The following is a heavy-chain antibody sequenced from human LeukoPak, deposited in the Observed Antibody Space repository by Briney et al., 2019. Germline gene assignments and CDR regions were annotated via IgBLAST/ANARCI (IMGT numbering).Heavy chain of an antibody. V-gene: IGHV1-2*02. CDR2: INPNSGGT. J-gene: IGHJ3*02. D-gene: IGHD1-26*01. CDR1: GYTFTGYY. CDR3: ARGVGSYWGYDAFDI. Sequence: ASVKVSCKASGYTFTGYYMHWVRPAPGQGLEWMGWINPNSGGTNYAQKFQGRVTMTRDTSISTAYMELSRLRSDDTAVYYCARGVGSYWGYDAFDIWGQGTMVTVSS.